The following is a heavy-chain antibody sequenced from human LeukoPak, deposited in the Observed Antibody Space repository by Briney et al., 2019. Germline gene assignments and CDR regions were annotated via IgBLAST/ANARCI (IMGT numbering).Heavy chain of an antibody. J-gene: IGHJ4*02. CDR1: GFTFSSYS. CDR3: ASIQYYAREYFDY. Sequence: PGGSLRLSCAASGFTFSSYSMNWVRQAPGKGLEWVSSISSSSSYIYYADSVKGRFTISRDNAKNSLYLQMNSLRAEDTAVYYCASIQYYAREYFDYWGQGTLVTVSS. CDR2: ISSSSSYI. V-gene: IGHV3-21*01. D-gene: IGHD3-10*01.